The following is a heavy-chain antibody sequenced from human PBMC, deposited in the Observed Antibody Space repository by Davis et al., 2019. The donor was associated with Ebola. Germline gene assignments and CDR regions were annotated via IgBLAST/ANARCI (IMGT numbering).Heavy chain of an antibody. CDR2: ISSSSSTI. J-gene: IGHJ4*02. D-gene: IGHD6-6*01. V-gene: IGHV3-48*02. CDR1: GFTFSSYS. Sequence: GESLKISCAASGFTFSSYSMNWVRQAPGKGLEWVSYISSSSSTIYYADSVKGRFTISRDNAKNSLYLQMNSLRDEDTAVYYCARDRYSSSPDDYFDYWGQGTLVTVSS. CDR3: ARDRYSSSPDDYFDY.